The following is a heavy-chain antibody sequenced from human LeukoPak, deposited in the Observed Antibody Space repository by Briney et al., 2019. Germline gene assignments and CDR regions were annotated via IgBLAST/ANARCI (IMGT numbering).Heavy chain of an antibody. CDR1: GFTFDDYA. V-gene: IGHV3-9*01. D-gene: IGHD3-3*01. J-gene: IGHJ5*02. CDR2: ISWNSGSI. Sequence: SLRLSCAASGFTFDDYAMHWVRQAPGKGLEWVSGISWNSGSIGYADSVKGRFTISRDNAKNSLYLQMNSLRAEDTALYYCAKDMNDFWSGYWFDPWGQGTLVTVSS. CDR3: AKDMNDFWSGYWFDP.